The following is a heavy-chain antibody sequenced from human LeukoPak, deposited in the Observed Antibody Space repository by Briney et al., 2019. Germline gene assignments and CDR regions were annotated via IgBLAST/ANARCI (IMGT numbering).Heavy chain of an antibody. J-gene: IGHJ4*02. V-gene: IGHV1-69*13. CDR1: GGTFSSYA. D-gene: IGHD1-20*01. CDR3: ARGQNNWNPFDY. CDR2: IIPIFGTA. Sequence: ASVTVSCTASGGTFSSYAISWVRQAPGQGLEWMGGIIPIFGTANYAQKFQGRVTITADESTSTAYMELSSLRSEDTAVYYCARGQNNWNPFDYWGQGTLVTVSS.